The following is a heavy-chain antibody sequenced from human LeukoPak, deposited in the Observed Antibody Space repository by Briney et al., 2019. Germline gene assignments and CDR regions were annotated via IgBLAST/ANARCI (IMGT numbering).Heavy chain of an antibody. CDR3: ARGVGATIFHYYMDV. J-gene: IGHJ6*03. Sequence: GGSLRLSCAASGFTFDDYGMSWVRQAPGKGLEWVFGINWNGGSTGYADSVKGRFTISRDNAKNSLYLQMNSLRAEDAALYHCARGVGATIFHYYMDVWGKGTTVTVSS. D-gene: IGHD1-26*01. V-gene: IGHV3-20*01. CDR1: GFTFDDYG. CDR2: INWNGGST.